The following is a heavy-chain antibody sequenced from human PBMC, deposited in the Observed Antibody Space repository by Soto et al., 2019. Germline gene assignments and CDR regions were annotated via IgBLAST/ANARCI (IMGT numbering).Heavy chain of an antibody. CDR3: ARDAPPPELRFLEWHNYDYNGMDV. D-gene: IGHD3-3*01. CDR2: ISCYNGKT. Sequence: QVQVVQSGAEVKETGASVRVSCKTSGYSFTAYCIHWVRQAPGQGLEWMGWISCYNGKTKYAQKVQGRVTMTTDTSTSTAYMEVRSLRSDDTAIYYCARDAPPPELRFLEWHNYDYNGMDVWGQGTTFTVSS. CDR1: GYSFTAYC. V-gene: IGHV1-18*01. J-gene: IGHJ6*01.